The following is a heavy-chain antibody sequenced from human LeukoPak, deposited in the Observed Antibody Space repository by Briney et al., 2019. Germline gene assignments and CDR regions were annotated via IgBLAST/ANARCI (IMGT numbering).Heavy chain of an antibody. CDR2: IYTSGST. CDR1: GGSISSYY. CDR3: ARDRVVVPAAVNYYYYYGMDV. Sequence: TSETLSLACTVSGGSISSYYWSWIWQPAGKGLEWIGRIYTSGSTNYNPSLKSRVTMSVDTSKNQFSLKLSSVTAADTAVYYCARDRVVVPAAVNYYYYYGMDVWGQGTTVTVSS. V-gene: IGHV4-4*07. D-gene: IGHD2-2*01. J-gene: IGHJ6*02.